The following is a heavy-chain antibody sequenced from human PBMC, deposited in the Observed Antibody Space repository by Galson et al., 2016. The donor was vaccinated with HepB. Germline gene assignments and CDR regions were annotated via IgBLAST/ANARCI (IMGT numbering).Heavy chain of an antibody. J-gene: IGHJ6*02. CDR1: GFTFRNYG. D-gene: IGHD1-26*01. CDR3: VKRGDPIVRVVGWAYGMDV. Sequence: SLRLSCAASGFTFRNYGMHWVRQAPGRGLEYVSGISSNGRSTYYADSVKVRFTVSRDNSKNTLYLQMSSLRADDTAVYYCVKRGDPIVRVVGWAYGMDVWGQGTTVTVSS. CDR2: ISSNGRST. V-gene: IGHV3-64D*06.